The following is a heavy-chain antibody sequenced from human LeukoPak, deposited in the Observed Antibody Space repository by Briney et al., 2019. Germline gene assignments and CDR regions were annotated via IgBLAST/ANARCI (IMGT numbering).Heavy chain of an antibody. J-gene: IGHJ4*02. D-gene: IGHD2-2*01. CDR1: GFTFGRFW. V-gene: IGHV3-7*01. CDR2: IKQDGSEK. Sequence: GGSLRLSCAASGFTFGRFWMSWVRQAPGKGLEWVANIKQDGSEKYYVDSVKGRFTISRDNAKNSLHLQMNSLRAEDTAMYYCASASPAGDYWGQGTLVTVSS. CDR3: ASASPAGDY.